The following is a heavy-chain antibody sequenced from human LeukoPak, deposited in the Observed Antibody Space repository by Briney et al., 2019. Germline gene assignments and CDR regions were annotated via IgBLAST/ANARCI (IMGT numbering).Heavy chain of an antibody. CDR1: GFTFSSYW. CDR2: VNNDGSSA. V-gene: IGHV3-74*01. Sequence: GGSLRLSCAASGFTFSSYWMHWVRQVPGKGLVWVSRVNNDGSSATYADSVKGRFTASRDNAKNTLYLQMNSLRTEDTAVYYCVKVDTWGQGTLVTVSS. CDR3: VKVDT. D-gene: IGHD3-22*01. J-gene: IGHJ4*02.